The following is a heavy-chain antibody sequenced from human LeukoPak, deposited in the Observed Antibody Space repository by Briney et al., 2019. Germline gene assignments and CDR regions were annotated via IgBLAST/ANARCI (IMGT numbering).Heavy chain of an antibody. CDR1: GFTFSSYS. CDR3: ARARPYYYYMDV. J-gene: IGHJ6*03. CDR2: IISSSSTI. Sequence: GGSLRLSCAASGFTFSSYSMNWVRQAPGKGLEWVSYIISSSSTIYYADSVKGRFTISRDNAKNSLYLQMNSLRAEDTAVYYCARARPYYYYMDVWGKGTTVTVSS. V-gene: IGHV3-48*01.